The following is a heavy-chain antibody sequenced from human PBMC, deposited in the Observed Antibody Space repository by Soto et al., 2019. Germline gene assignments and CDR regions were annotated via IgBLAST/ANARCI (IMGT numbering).Heavy chain of an antibody. V-gene: IGHV1-18*01. J-gene: IGHJ5*02. CDR3: ARDATPNGVHP. CDR2: ISPYNGPT. D-gene: IGHD2-15*01. CDR1: GYTFTSYG. Sequence: QVQLVQSGAEVKRPGASVKVSCKASGYTFTSYGINWVRQAPGQGLEWMGWISPYNGPTNYAQKFQGRVTMTTDTSTSTNHMELRSLTSDDTAVYYCARDATPNGVHPWGQGTLVTVSS.